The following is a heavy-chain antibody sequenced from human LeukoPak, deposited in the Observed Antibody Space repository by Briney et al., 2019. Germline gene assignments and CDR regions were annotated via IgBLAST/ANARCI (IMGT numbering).Heavy chain of an antibody. Sequence: SVKVSCKASGGTFSSYAISWVRQAPGQGLEWMGGIIPIFGTANYAQKFQGRVTITADESTSTAYMELSSLRSEDTAVYYCARGFLEWLLQFHYYYGMDVWGQGTTVTVSS. V-gene: IGHV1-69*01. D-gene: IGHD3-3*01. CDR2: IIPIFGTA. CDR3: ARGFLEWLLQFHYYYGMDV. CDR1: GGTFSSYA. J-gene: IGHJ6*02.